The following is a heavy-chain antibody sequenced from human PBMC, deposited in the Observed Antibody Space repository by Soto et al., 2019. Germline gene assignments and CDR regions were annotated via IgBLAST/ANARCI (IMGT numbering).Heavy chain of an antibody. V-gene: IGHV2-5*02. CDR2: IYWDDDK. J-gene: IGHJ5*02. CDR3: AHRRFRIWYGESSNDFAP. Sequence: QITLKEAGPTLVKPTQTLTLTCTFSGFSLNTSGVGVGWIRQPPGKTLEWLAVIYWDDDKRYSPSLKSRLTITKDTSKNQVVLTMTNMDPVDTATDSCAHRRFRIWYGESSNDFAPWGQGALVTVSS. D-gene: IGHD3-10*01. CDR1: GFSLNTSGVG.